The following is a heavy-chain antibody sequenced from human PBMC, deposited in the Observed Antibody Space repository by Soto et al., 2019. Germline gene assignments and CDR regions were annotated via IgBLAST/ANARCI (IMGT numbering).Heavy chain of an antibody. CDR2: IYSGGAT. CDR1: GFSVSSSH. J-gene: IGHJ4*02. CDR3: ARDFSMVIVAPGY. Sequence: GGSLRLSCAASGFSVSSSHMIWVRQAPGKGLEWVSVIYSGGATYYAVSVKGRFTISRDRSKNTVYLQINAPRAEDTAVYYCARDFSMVIVAPGYWGQGTLVTVSS. D-gene: IGHD5-12*01. V-gene: IGHV3-53*01.